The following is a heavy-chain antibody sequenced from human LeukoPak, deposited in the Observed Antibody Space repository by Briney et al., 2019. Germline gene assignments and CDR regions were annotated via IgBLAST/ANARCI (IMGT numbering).Heavy chain of an antibody. CDR1: GFTFSTYW. CDR3: ATQPAAADVDY. V-gene: IGHV3-7*03. D-gene: IGHD2-2*01. Sequence: GGSLRLSCVASGFTFSTYWMTWVRQAPGKGLEWVANIKPDGSEKSYVGSVKGRFAISRDNAKNSLYLQMSSLRPDDTGVYYCATQPAAADVDYWGQGALVTVSS. J-gene: IGHJ4*02. CDR2: IKPDGSEK.